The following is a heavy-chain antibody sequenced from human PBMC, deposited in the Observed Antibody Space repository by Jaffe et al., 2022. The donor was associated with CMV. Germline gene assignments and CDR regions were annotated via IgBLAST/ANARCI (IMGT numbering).Heavy chain of an antibody. CDR1: GYDFTTYW. CDR3: ARYSCSGNSCPLKGGHYMDV. D-gene: IGHD2-15*01. Sequence: EVQLVQSGAEVKKPGESLKISCQGSGYDFTTYWIAWVRQMPGKGLEYMGIIYPGDSDRRYSPSFQGQVTFSADKSTTTAYLQRSSLEASDTAMYYCARYSCSGNSCPLKGGHYMDVWGRGTMVTVSS. CDR2: IYPGDSDR. V-gene: IGHV5-51*01. J-gene: IGHJ6*03.